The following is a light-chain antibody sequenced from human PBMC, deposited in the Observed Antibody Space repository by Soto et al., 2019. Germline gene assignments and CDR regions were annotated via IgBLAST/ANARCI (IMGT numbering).Light chain of an antibody. V-gene: IGKV3-11*01. CDR1: QSVSNY. Sequence: TQSAGALTFSPRARPTLSCSASQSVSNYLAWYQQKPGQAPRPLIFDVSTRATGIPARFSGSGTGTDFNLTISSLEPEDFAVYYCQQRSNWTPLTFGQGTRLEI. CDR3: QQRSNWTPLT. CDR2: DVS. J-gene: IGKJ5*01.